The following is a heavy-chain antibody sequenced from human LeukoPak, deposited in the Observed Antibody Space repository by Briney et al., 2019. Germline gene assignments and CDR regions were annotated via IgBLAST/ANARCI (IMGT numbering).Heavy chain of an antibody. CDR1: GFTFGQHV. CDR2: INHNGETI. Sequence: GRSLRLSCAASGFTFGQHVFSWVRQAPGKGLEWVSYINHNGETIFYPDFLKGRFTISRDNARNSLYLQVNSLRDDDTAIYYCARDYDWAFDLWGQGTLVTVSS. D-gene: IGHD3-9*01. J-gene: IGHJ4*02. V-gene: IGHV3-48*02. CDR3: ARDYDWAFDL.